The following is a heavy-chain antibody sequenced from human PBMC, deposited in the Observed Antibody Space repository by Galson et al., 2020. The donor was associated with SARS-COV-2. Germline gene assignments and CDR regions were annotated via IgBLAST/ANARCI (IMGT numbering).Heavy chain of an antibody. CDR1: GFTFSSYS. D-gene: IGHD3-3*01. V-gene: IGHV3-21*01. Sequence: GESLKISCAASGFTFSSYSMNWVRQAPGKGLEWVSSISSSSSYIYYADSVKGRFTISRDNAKNSLYLQMNSLRAEDTAVYYCARIRFLEWLAYYYYMYVWGKGTTVTVSS. J-gene: IGHJ6*03. CDR3: ARIRFLEWLAYYYYMYV. CDR2: ISSSSSYI.